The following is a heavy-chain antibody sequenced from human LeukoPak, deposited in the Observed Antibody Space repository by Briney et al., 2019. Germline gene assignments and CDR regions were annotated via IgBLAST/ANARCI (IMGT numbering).Heavy chain of an antibody. V-gene: IGHV4-4*02. CDR1: GGSISSTNW. CDR3: SSESGAFCPFGY. J-gene: IGHJ4*02. Sequence: SETLSLTCVVSGGSISSTNWWSWVRQPPGQGLEWIGEISLTGETNYNPSLNGRDTMSLDESRNQLSLDLTSVIAADAAIYYCSSESGAFCPFGYWGQGTLV. D-gene: IGHD1-26*01. CDR2: ISLTGET.